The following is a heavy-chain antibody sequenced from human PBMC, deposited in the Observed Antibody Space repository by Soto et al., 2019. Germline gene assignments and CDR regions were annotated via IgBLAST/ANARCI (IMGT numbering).Heavy chain of an antibody. D-gene: IGHD4-17*01. CDR2: ISGSGGST. J-gene: IGHJ4*02. CDR1: GFTFSSYA. V-gene: IGHV3-23*01. CDR3: AKDRPLYYGDYCCDD. Sequence: GGSLRLSCAASGFTFSSYAMSWVRQAPGKGLEWVSTISGSGGSTYYADSVKGRFTISRDNSKNTLYLQMNSLRAEDTAVYYCAKDRPLYYGDYCCDDWAQGTLVTVSS.